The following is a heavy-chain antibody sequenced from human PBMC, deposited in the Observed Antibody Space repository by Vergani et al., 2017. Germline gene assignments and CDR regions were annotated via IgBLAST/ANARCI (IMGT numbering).Heavy chain of an antibody. CDR1: CGSVRTSIGYY. CDR3: TRHWAVVAANNWFDP. D-gene: IGHD2-15*01. V-gene: IGHV4-61*02. J-gene: IGHJ5*02. CDR2: IFSSGTT. Sequence: QVQLQESGPGLVKPSQTLSLSCTVSCGSVRTSIGYYWTWIRQPAGKTLEWIGEIFSSGTTNYNPSFKNRVTMSVDTSKSQFSLKLSSVTAADTAVYYCTRHWAVVAANNWFDPWGQGTLVTVSS.